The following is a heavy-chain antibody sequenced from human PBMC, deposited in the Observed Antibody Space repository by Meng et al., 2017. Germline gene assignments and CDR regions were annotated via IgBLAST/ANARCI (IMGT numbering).Heavy chain of an antibody. CDR3: ARGSYSFDS. V-gene: IGHV6-1*01. J-gene: IGHJ4*02. CDR1: GDSVSSNSAA. CDR2: AYYRSKWYH. D-gene: IGHD1-26*01. Sequence: QLQHSGPGLLKPSQTLSLICAISGDSVSSNSAAWNWIRQSPSRGLEWLGRAYYRSKWYHDYAESVKSRISIDPDTSKNQFSLQLRSVTPEDSAVYYCARGSYSFDSWGQRTLVTVSS.